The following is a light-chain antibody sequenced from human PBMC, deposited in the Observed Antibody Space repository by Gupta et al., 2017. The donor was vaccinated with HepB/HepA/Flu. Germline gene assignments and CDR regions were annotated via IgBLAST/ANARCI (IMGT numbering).Light chain of an antibody. CDR3: QQYNSYPFT. J-gene: IGKJ3*01. Sequence: ISSWLAWYQQKPGKAPKLLIYKASSLESGVPSRFSGSGSGTEFTLTISSLQPDDFATYYCQQYNSYPFTFGPGTKVDIK. V-gene: IGKV1-5*03. CDR2: KAS. CDR1: ISSW.